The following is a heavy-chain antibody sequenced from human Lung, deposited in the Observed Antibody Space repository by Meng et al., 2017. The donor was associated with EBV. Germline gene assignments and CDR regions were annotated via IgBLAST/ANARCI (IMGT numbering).Heavy chain of an antibody. CDR1: GGLISSGDYY. Sequence: LPASGPGLVKPSQTPSLTCPVSGGLISSGDYYWSWIRQPPGKGLELIGHIYYSGSTSYNPSLRSRVTISVDTSNNQFSLKLSSVTAADTAMYYCARVGWRQWSFDLWGRGTLVTVSS. J-gene: IGHJ2*01. V-gene: IGHV4-30-4*01. CDR3: ARVGWRQWSFDL. CDR2: IYYSGST. D-gene: IGHD5-18*01.